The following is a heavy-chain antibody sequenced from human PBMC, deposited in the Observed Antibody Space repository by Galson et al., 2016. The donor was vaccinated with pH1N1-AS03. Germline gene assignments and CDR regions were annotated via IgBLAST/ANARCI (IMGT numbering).Heavy chain of an antibody. CDR2: IIVNEKQKTETT. J-gene: IGHJ4*02. V-gene: IGHV4-61*02. CDR3: ARDRAPWDFDS. D-gene: IGHD3-16*01. CDR1: GGSISSDTSY. Sequence: TLSLTCTVSGGSISSDTSYWSWIRQPAGKGLGWIGRIIVNEKQKTETTHYNPSLKSRLSISVDESKNQFSLTLSSVTASDTAVYYCARDRAPWDFDSWGQGTLVTVSS.